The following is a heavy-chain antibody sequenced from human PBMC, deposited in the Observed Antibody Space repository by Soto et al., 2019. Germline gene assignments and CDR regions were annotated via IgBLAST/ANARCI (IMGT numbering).Heavy chain of an antibody. J-gene: IGHJ5*01. CDR1: GYTFTNYG. CDR3: ARDLAWGSGRDVVSEDWLDS. V-gene: IGHV1-18*01. Sequence: QVQLVQSGAEVKKPGASVKVSCKAYGYTFTNYGITWVRQAPGQGLEWMGWISGYDGNTVYGQKLQGRVTMTTDTSTSTAYLEVSSLASDDTAVYYCARDLAWGSGRDVVSEDWLDSWGQGTLVTVSS. CDR2: ISGYDGNT. D-gene: IGHD3-10*01.